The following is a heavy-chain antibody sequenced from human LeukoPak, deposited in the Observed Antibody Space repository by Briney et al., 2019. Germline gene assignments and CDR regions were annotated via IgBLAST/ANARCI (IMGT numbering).Heavy chain of an antibody. CDR3: ASDPEGWRVFDY. D-gene: IGHD2-15*01. V-gene: IGHV4-38-2*02. Sequence: PSETLSLTCTVSGYSISSGYYWGWIRQPPGKGLEWIGSIYHSGSTYYNPSLKSRVTISVDTSKNQFSLKVTSVTAADTAVYYCASDPEGWRVFDYWGQGTLVTVSS. CDR1: GYSISSGYY. J-gene: IGHJ4*02. CDR2: IYHSGST.